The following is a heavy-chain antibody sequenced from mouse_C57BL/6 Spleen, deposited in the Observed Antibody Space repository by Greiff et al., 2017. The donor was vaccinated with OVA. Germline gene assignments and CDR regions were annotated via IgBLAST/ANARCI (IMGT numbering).Heavy chain of an antibody. D-gene: IGHD4-1*01. CDR3: ARRANWDGAMDY. CDR2: ISSGSSTI. CDR1: GFTFSDYG. J-gene: IGHJ4*01. Sequence: EVKLVESGGGLVKPGGSLKLSCAASGFTFSDYGMHWVRQAPEKGLEWVAYISSGSSTIYYADTVKGRFTISRDNAKNTLFLQMTSLRSEDTAMYYCARRANWDGAMDYWGQGTSVTVSS. V-gene: IGHV5-17*01.